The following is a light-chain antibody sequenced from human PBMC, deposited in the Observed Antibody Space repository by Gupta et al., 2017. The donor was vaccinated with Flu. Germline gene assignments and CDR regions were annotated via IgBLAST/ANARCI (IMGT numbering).Light chain of an antibody. CDR3: QQRNSIPWT. CDR1: QSVSTY. Sequence: IQMTQSPPSLSPSVGDRITIPCRASQSVSTYLNWYQEKPGKAPNLLIYAASTLRSGVPSRFSGSGSGTEFTLTISRLQPEDFATYYCQQRNSIPWTFGQGTKVEIK. J-gene: IGKJ1*01. CDR2: AAS. V-gene: IGKV1-39*01.